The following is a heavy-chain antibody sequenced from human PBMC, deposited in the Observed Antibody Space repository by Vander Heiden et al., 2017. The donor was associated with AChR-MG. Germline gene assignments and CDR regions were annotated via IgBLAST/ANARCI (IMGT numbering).Heavy chain of an antibody. D-gene: IGHD4-17*01. CDR2: IYPGDSDS. Sequence: VQLVQSGTEVTKPWESRKISCRGSGYSCPTHWVGWVLQMPGNAPRWMGVIYPGDSDSSYSPSFQGQVTISADKSINTAYLQWSSLKASDTAMYFCARLQREYGDYRHYYPMDVWGQGATVTVS. CDR1: GYSCPTHW. V-gene: IGHV5-51*01. J-gene: IGHJ6*02. CDR3: ARLQREYGDYRHYYPMDV.